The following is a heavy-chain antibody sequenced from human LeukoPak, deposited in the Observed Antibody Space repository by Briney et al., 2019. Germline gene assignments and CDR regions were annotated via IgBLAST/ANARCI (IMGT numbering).Heavy chain of an antibody. CDR2: ISGSGVRA. D-gene: IGHD2-15*01. CDR1: GFTFSNYA. Sequence: GGSLRLSCAASGFTFSNYAMSWVRQAPGKGLEWVSSISGSGVRAYYADAVKGRFTISRDNSKNTLYLQMNSLRAEDTAVYYCAKRGGFCSGGNCYSHYFDYWGQGTLVTVSS. CDR3: AKRGGFCSGGNCYSHYFDY. J-gene: IGHJ4*02. V-gene: IGHV3-23*01.